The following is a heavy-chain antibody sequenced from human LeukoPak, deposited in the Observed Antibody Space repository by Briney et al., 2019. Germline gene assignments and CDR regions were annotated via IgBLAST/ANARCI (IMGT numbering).Heavy chain of an antibody. CDR1: GFPFDSNA. D-gene: IGHD6-13*01. Sequence: GGSLRLSCVASGFPFDSNAMSWVRLTPGKGLEWISAIGGGGSGIYYADSVRGRFTISRENAKNSLYLQMNSLRAGDTAVYYCARAAYSSTWYSRYFDLWGRGTLVTVSS. J-gene: IGHJ2*01. CDR2: IGGGGSGI. CDR3: ARAAYSSTWYSRYFDL. V-gene: IGHV3-23*01.